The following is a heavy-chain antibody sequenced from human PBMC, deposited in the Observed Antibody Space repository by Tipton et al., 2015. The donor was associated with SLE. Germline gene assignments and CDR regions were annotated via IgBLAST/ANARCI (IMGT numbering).Heavy chain of an antibody. Sequence: TLSLTCAVSGGSISSATYYWSWFRQPAGKGLEWIGRVYISGSTNYNPSLESRVSISLDTSKNHFSLKLHSLTAADAAVYYCAREDYSNYRGYYYYMDVWGKGTTVTVSS. J-gene: IGHJ6*03. CDR3: AREDYSNYRGYYYYMDV. D-gene: IGHD4-11*01. V-gene: IGHV4-61*02. CDR1: GGSISSATYY. CDR2: VYISGST.